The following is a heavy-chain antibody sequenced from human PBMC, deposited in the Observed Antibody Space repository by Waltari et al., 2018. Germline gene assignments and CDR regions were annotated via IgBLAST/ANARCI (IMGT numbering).Heavy chain of an antibody. Sequence: QLQLQESGPGLVRPSETLALTCSVSAASISSNSSSWGWVRQPPGKGLEWIASIFFTGNTYYNPSLRSRVTMSLDTSKNQFSLHLASVTAADTAVYFCAVKMSPLWLHPVDSWGQGALVTVSS. D-gene: IGHD3-9*01. CDR1: AASISSNSSS. V-gene: IGHV4-39*07. CDR3: AVKMSPLWLHPVDS. CDR2: IFFTGNT. J-gene: IGHJ4*02.